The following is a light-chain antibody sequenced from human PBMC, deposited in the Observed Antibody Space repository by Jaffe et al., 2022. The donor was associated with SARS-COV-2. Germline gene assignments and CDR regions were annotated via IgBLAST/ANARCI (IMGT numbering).Light chain of an antibody. CDR3: QQYDNWPPWT. CDR2: GTF. CDR1: QSVGNS. Sequence: EIVMTQSPDTLSVSPGERATLSCRASQSVGNSLAWYQQKPGQAPRLLIYGTFTRATGIPARFSGGGSGTEFILTISSLQSEDFAVYYCQQYDNWPPWTFGQGTKVENK. J-gene: IGKJ1*01. V-gene: IGKV3-15*01.